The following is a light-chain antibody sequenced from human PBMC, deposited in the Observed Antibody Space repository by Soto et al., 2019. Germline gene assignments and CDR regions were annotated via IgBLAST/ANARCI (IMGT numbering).Light chain of an antibody. J-gene: IGKJ4*01. Sequence: DIQMTQSPTSLSASVRDRVTITCRASQSISSYLNWYQQKPGKAPKLLIYAASSLQSGVPSRFSGSGSGTDFTLTISSLQPEDSATYYCQESYSLPLTFGGGTKVEIK. CDR1: QSISSY. CDR2: AAS. V-gene: IGKV1-39*01. CDR3: QESYSLPLT.